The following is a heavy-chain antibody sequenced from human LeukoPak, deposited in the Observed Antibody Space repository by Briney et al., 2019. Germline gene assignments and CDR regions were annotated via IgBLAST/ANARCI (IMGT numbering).Heavy chain of an antibody. Sequence: ASVTVSCKASGYTFTGYYIHWVRQAPRQGLEWMGWINPNSGDTNYAQKFQGRVTMTRDTSINTAYMELSRLRSDDTAVYYCARDIGSGSYYWGQGTLVTVPS. CDR2: INPNSGDT. D-gene: IGHD3-10*01. J-gene: IGHJ4*02. V-gene: IGHV1-2*02. CDR3: ARDIGSGSYY. CDR1: GYTFTGYY.